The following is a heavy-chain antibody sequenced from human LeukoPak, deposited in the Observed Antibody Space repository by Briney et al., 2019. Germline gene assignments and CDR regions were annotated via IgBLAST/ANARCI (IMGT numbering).Heavy chain of an antibody. Sequence: PGGSLRLSCAASGFTFSSYAMSWVRQAPGKGLEWVSAISGSGGSTYYADSVKGRFTISRDNSKNTLYLQMNSLRAEDTAVYYCAKGIVVVVGFEAMDPIDYWGQGTLVTVSS. J-gene: IGHJ4*02. CDR1: GFTFSSYA. CDR3: AKGIVVVVGFEAMDPIDY. D-gene: IGHD2-15*01. V-gene: IGHV3-23*01. CDR2: ISGSGGST.